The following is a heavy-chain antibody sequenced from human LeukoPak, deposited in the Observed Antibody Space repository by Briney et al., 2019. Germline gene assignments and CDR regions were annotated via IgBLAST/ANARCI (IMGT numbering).Heavy chain of an antibody. CDR2: VISILGIA. V-gene: IGHV1-69*04. J-gene: IGHJ4*02. CDR1: GGTFSSYA. D-gene: IGHD5-12*01. Sequence: SVKVSCTASGGTFSSYAISWVRQAPGQGLEWVGRVISILGIANYAQKFQGRVTITADKSTSTAYMELSSLRSEDTAVYYCARVGQVKSSGYDPFDYWGQGTLVTVSS. CDR3: ARVGQVKSSGYDPFDY.